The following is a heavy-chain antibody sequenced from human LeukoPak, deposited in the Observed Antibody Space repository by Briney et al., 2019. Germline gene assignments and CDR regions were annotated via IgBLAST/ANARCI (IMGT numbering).Heavy chain of an antibody. CDR2: INHSGST. J-gene: IGHJ4*02. Sequence: SETLSLTCAVYSGSFSGYYWSWIRQPPGKGLEWIGEINHSGSTNYNPSLKSRITISVDTSKNQFSLKLSSVTAADTAVYYCARSAVAGSASFDYWGQGTLVTVSS. CDR1: SGSFSGYY. V-gene: IGHV4-34*01. CDR3: ARSAVAGSASFDY. D-gene: IGHD6-19*01.